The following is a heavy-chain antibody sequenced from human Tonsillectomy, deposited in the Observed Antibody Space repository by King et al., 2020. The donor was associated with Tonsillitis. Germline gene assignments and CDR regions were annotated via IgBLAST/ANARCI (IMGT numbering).Heavy chain of an antibody. J-gene: IGHJ3*02. D-gene: IGHD3-22*01. CDR3: AKDFYDSSGRKDDAFDI. CDR1: GFTFRTYG. Sequence: VQLVESGGGAVQPGRSRRLSCAASGFTFRTYGMHWVRQAPGKGLEWVAVISYDGRNKYYADSVKGRFTISRDNSKNTLYLQMNSLRAEDTAVYYCAKDFYDSSGRKDDAFDIWGQGTMVTVSS. V-gene: IGHV3-30*18. CDR2: ISYDGRNK.